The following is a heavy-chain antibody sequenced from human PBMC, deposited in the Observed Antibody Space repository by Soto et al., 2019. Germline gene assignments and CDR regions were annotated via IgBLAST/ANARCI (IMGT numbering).Heavy chain of an antibody. V-gene: IGHV4-61*01. CDR2: IYNSGST. CDR3: ARSYTVDSIQH. CDR1: GGSVSSGSYY. J-gene: IGHJ1*01. Sequence: SETLSLTCTVSGGSVSSGSYYWSWIRQPPGKGLEWIGYIYNSGSTNYNPSLKSRVTISVDTSKNQFSLNLSSVTAADTAVYYCARSYTVDSIQHWGQGTLVTDS. D-gene: IGHD4-17*01.